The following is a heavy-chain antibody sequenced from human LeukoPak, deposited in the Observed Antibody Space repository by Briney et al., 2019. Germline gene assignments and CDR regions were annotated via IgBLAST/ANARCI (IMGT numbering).Heavy chain of an antibody. Sequence: PSGTLSLTCAVSGDSTTSDKWWTWVRQPPGKGLEWIGEIHHSKSSNYYPSLKSRVTISVDKSKNQFSLELNSVTAADTAVYYCARGLLCGSGALQNWNCPSFFSYWGQGTLVTVSS. D-gene: IGHD1-7*01. CDR2: IHHSKSS. V-gene: IGHV4-4*02. CDR3: ARGLLCGSGALQNWNCPSFFSY. CDR1: GDSTTSDKW. J-gene: IGHJ4*02.